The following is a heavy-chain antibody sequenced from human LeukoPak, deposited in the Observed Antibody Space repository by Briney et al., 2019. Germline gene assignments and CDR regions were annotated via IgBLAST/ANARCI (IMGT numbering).Heavy chain of an antibody. CDR1: GYSFTSCW. V-gene: IGHV5-51*01. CDR2: IYPGDSDT. Sequence: GESLKISCKGSGYSFTSCWIGWVRQMPGKGLEWMGIIYPGDSDTRYSPSFQGQVTISADKSISTAYLQWSSLKASDTAMCYCARLLSDYDFWSGPNPGAFDIWGQGTMVTVSS. CDR3: ARLLSDYDFWSGPNPGAFDI. D-gene: IGHD3-3*01. J-gene: IGHJ3*02.